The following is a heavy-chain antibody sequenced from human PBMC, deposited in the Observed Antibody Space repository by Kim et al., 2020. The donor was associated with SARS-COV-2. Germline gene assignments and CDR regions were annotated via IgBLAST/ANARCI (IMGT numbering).Heavy chain of an antibody. CDR2: IYPGDSDT. J-gene: IGHJ2*01. V-gene: IGHV5-51*01. CDR1: GYSFTSYW. D-gene: IGHD2-8*02. Sequence: GESLKISCKGSGYSFTSYWIGWVRQMPGKGLEWMGIIYPGDSDTRYSPSFQGQVTISADKSISTAYLQWSSLKASDTAMYYCARTGGALRWRNPVSYFDLWGRGTLVTVSS. CDR3: ARTGGALRWRNPVSYFDL.